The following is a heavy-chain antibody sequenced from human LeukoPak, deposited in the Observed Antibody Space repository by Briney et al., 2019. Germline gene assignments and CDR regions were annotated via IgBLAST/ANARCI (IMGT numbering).Heavy chain of an antibody. CDR1: GYTFTSYG. Sequence: ASVKVSCKASGYTFTSYGISWVRQAPGQGLEWMGWISSYNGNTNYAQKLQGRVTMTTDTSTSTAYMELRSLRSDDTAVYYCVRDREDFDWSALALVDYWGQGTLVTVSS. CDR3: VRDREDFDWSALALVDY. CDR2: ISSYNGNT. V-gene: IGHV1-18*01. D-gene: IGHD3-9*01. J-gene: IGHJ4*02.